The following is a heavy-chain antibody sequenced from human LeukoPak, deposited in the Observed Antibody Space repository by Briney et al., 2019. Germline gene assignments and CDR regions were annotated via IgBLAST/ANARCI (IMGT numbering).Heavy chain of an antibody. CDR3: TRHPYSGSYS. Sequence: GGSLRLSCAASGFTFSSYAMHWVRQASGKGLEWVGRIRSKANSYATAYAASVKGRFTISRDDSKNTAYLQMNSLKTEDTAVYYCTRHPYSGSYSWGQGTLVTVSS. J-gene: IGHJ4*02. V-gene: IGHV3-73*01. CDR2: IRSKANSYAT. D-gene: IGHD1-26*01. CDR1: GFTFSSYA.